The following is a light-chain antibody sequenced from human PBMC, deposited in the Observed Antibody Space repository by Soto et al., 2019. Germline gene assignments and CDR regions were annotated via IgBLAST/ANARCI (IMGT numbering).Light chain of an antibody. Sequence: AIPMTQSPSSLSASVGDRVTITCRASQGIRNDLGWYQQKPGKAPKLLIYAASRIQSGVPSRFSGPGSGTDFTLTISSLQPEDFAPYYCLQDYNYPFTFGQGTKVEIK. CDR1: QGIRND. J-gene: IGKJ1*01. V-gene: IGKV1-6*01. CDR3: LQDYNYPFT. CDR2: AAS.